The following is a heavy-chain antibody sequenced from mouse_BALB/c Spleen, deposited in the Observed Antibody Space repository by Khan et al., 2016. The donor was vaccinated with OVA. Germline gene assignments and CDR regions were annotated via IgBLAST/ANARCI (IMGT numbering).Heavy chain of an antibody. V-gene: IGHV3-1*02. CDR1: AFSITSCYV. J-gene: IGHJ2*01. CDR2: ISYSGST. CDR3: ARTARIKY. Sequence: DVQLVESGPGLVKPSQSLSLTCTVTAFSITSCYVWNWIRHFPGNKLEWMGYISYSGSTNYNPSLKSRISITRDTYKNQFFLQLNSVTTEDTATYYCARTARIKYWGQGTTLTVSS. D-gene: IGHD1-2*01.